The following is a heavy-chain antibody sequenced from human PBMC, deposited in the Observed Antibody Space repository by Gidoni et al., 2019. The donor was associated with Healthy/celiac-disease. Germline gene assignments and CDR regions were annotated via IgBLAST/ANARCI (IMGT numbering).Heavy chain of an antibody. CDR3: ARDGITIFGVVSFFYPNWFDP. CDR1: GYSISSGYY. V-gene: IGHV4-38-2*02. Sequence: QVQLQESGPGLVKPSETLSLTCAVSGYSISSGYYWGWIRQPPGKGLEWIGSIYHSGSTYYNPSLKSRVTISVDTSKNQFSLKLSSVTAADTAVYYCARDGITIFGVVSFFYPNWFDPWGQGTLVTVSS. D-gene: IGHD3-3*01. J-gene: IGHJ5*02. CDR2: IYHSGST.